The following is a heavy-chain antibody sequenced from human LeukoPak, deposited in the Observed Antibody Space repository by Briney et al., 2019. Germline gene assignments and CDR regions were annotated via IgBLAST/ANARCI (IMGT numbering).Heavy chain of an antibody. CDR2: INHSGST. CDR1: GGSFSDPNDY. CDR3: ASGNTGYDRDSFDI. J-gene: IGHJ3*02. Sequence: SETLSLTCAVSGGSFSDPNDYWGWIRQPPGKGLEWIGEINHSGSTYYNPSLQSRVTISLDRSKNQFSLKLSSMTAADTAVYYCASGNTGYDRDSFDIWGQGTMVTVSS. V-gene: IGHV4-39*07. D-gene: IGHD5-12*01.